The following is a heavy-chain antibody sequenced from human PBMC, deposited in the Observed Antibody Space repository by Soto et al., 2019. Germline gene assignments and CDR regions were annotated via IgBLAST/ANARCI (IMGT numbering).Heavy chain of an antibody. CDR2: IDYSGTA. CDR3: ARITGRHLDY. D-gene: IGHD1-20*01. CDR1: SGSISVTNVF. J-gene: IGHJ4*02. Sequence: SETLSLTCTVSSGSISVTNVFWGWVRQPPGKGLEWIGNIDYSGTAYFSPSLATRVTFHVDTSKNQFSLTLYSVTAADTAVYYCARITGRHLDYWGQGSLVTVSS. V-gene: IGHV4-39*01.